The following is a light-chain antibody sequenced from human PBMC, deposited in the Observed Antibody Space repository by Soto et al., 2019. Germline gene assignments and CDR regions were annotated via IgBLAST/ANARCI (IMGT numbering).Light chain of an antibody. V-gene: IGKV1-5*03. J-gene: IGKJ2*01. CDR3: QQYDRSPYT. Sequence: DIQMTQSPSTLSASVGDTVTITCRASQSISNWLAWYQQKPGQAPKLLIHKASTLESGVPSRFSGSGSGPQLTLTISSLQPDDFTTFYCQQYDRSPYTFGQGTNLEIK. CDR2: KAS. CDR1: QSISNW.